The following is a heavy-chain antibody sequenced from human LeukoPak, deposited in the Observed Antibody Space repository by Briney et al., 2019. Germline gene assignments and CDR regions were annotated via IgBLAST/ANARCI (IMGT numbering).Heavy chain of an antibody. J-gene: IGHJ4*02. Sequence: GGSPRLSCAASGFTFSSYSMNWVHQAPGKGLEWVSYISSGSSTIYYADSVKGRFTISRDNAKNSLYLQMNSLRAEDTAVYYCASSKYYYDSSGYYYFDYWGQGTLVTVSS. CDR1: GFTFSSYS. V-gene: IGHV3-48*01. CDR2: ISSGSSTI. D-gene: IGHD3-22*01. CDR3: ASSKYYYDSSGYYYFDY.